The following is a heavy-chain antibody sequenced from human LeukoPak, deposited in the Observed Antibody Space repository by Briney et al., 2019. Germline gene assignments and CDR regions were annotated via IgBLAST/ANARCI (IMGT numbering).Heavy chain of an antibody. CDR2: ISAYNGNT. CDR1: GYTFTSYG. Sequence: GASVKVSCKASGYTFTSYGFSWVRQAPGQGLEWMGWISAYNGNTNYAQKLQGRVTMTTDTSTSTAYMELRSLRSDDTAVYYCARDNEPFADDYYGSSGLDYWGQGTLVTVSS. J-gene: IGHJ4*02. D-gene: IGHD3-22*01. CDR3: ARDNEPFADDYYGSSGLDY. V-gene: IGHV1-18*01.